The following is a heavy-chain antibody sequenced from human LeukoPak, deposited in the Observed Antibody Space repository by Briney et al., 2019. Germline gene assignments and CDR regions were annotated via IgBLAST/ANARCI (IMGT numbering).Heavy chain of an antibody. CDR2: INHSGST. Sequence: SETLSLTCAVCGGSFSGYYWSWIRQPPGKGLEWIGEINHSGSTNYNPSLKSRVTISVDTSKNQFSLKLSSVTAADTAVYYCARGRDCSSTSCYLGHFDYWGQGTLVTVSS. CDR3: ARGRDCSSTSCYLGHFDY. J-gene: IGHJ4*02. V-gene: IGHV4-34*01. CDR1: GGSFSGYY. D-gene: IGHD2-2*01.